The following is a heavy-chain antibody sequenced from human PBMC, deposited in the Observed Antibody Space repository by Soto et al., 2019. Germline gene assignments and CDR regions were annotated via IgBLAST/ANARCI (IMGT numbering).Heavy chain of an antibody. D-gene: IGHD2-2*02. CDR1: GGTFSSYA. V-gene: IGHV1-69*10. Sequence: ASVKVSYKASGGTFSSYAISWVRQAPGQGLEWMGGIIPILGIANYAQKFQGRVTITADKSTSTAYMELSSLRSEDTAVYYCARGEYCSSTSCYTAFNWFDPWGQGTLVTVSS. J-gene: IGHJ5*02. CDR2: IIPILGIA. CDR3: ARGEYCSSTSCYTAFNWFDP.